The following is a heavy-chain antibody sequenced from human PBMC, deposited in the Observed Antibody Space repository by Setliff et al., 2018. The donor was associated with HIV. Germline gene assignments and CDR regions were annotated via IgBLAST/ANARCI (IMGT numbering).Heavy chain of an antibody. V-gene: IGHV1-8*02. CDR2: INTHNGNT. D-gene: IGHD5-12*01. J-gene: IGHJ3*02. CDR3: ATRRDGYNSAFDI. CDR1: GYIFTTFG. Sequence: ASVKVSCKASGYIFTTFGFSWVRQAPGQGLEWMGWINTHNGNTHYAQKFQGRVTMTRNTSISTAYMELSSLRSEDTAVYYCATRRDGYNSAFDIWGQGTMVTVSS.